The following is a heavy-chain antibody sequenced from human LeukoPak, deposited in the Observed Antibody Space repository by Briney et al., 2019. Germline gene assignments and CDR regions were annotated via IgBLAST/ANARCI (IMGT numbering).Heavy chain of an antibody. Sequence: SETLSLTCTVSGGSISSYYWSWLRQTPGKGLEWIGYIYYSGSTLYNPSLKSRVTISVDTSKNQFSLKLSSVTAADTAVYYCARDAYCSSTSCISNSLFDPWGQGTLVTVSS. CDR3: ARDAYCSSTSCISNSLFDP. CDR1: GGSISSYY. D-gene: IGHD2-2*01. J-gene: IGHJ5*02. CDR2: IYYSGST. V-gene: IGHV4-59*01.